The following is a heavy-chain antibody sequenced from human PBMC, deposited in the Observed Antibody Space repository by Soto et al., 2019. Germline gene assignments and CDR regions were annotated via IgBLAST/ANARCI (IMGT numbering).Heavy chain of an antibody. CDR3: AREMYTIRGSPFDY. J-gene: IGHJ4*02. CDR1: GYPFTSYY. V-gene: IGHV1-46*01. Sequence: ASVKVSFKASGYPFTSYYVHWLRQAPGQGLEWMGFINTSDGSTSYPQKFQGRVTMTRDTSTSTVYMEVSSLRSEDTAVYYCAREMYTIRGSPFDYWGQRTLVTVSS. CDR2: INTSDGST. D-gene: IGHD3-16*01.